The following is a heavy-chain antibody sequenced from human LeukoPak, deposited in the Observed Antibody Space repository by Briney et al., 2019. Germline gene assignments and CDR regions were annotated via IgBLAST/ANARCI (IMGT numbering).Heavy chain of an antibody. Sequence: SETLSLTCTVSGRSISSYYWSWIRQPAGKGLEWIGRICTSGSTNYNPSLKSRVTMSVDTSKNQFSLKLSSVTAADTAVYYCARDPGIAVAGDSDAFDIWGQGTMVTVSS. CDR1: GRSISSYY. CDR2: ICTSGST. J-gene: IGHJ3*02. CDR3: ARDPGIAVAGDSDAFDI. D-gene: IGHD6-19*01. V-gene: IGHV4-4*07.